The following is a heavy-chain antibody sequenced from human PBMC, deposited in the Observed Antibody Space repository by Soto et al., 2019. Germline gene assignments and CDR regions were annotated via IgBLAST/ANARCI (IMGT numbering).Heavy chain of an antibody. CDR2: INPSGGST. J-gene: IGHJ3*02. V-gene: IGHV1-46*01. CDR3: AGTLLAYCGGDCYYDAFDI. Sequence: GASVKVSCKASGYTFTSYYMHWVRQAPGQGLEWMGIINPSGGSTSYAQKFQGRVTMTRDTSTSTVYMELSSLRSEDTAVYYCAGTLLAYCGGDCYYDAFDISGQGTMVTVSS. CDR1: GYTFTSYY. D-gene: IGHD2-21*02.